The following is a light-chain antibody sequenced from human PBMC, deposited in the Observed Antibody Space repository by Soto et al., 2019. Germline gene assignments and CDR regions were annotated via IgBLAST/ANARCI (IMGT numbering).Light chain of an antibody. J-gene: IGKJ1*01. CDR1: QGISSY. V-gene: IGKV1-8*01. CDR2: AAS. CDR3: QQYYIYPWT. Sequence: AIRMTQSPSSLSASTGDRVTITCRASQGISSYLAWYQQKPGKAPKLLTYAASTLQSGVPSRFSGSGSGTDFTLTISCLQSEDFATYYCQQYYIYPWTFGQGTKVEIK.